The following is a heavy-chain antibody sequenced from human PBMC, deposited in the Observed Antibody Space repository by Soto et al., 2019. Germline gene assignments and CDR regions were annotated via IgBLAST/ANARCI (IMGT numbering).Heavy chain of an antibody. V-gene: IGHV3-7*04. CDR1: GFTFRSYW. D-gene: IGHD3-22*01. J-gene: IGHJ4*02. CDR2: IKEDGSDK. CDR3: ARDLKNYDSSAYYDAFDH. Sequence: GSLRLSCEASGFTFRSYWMIWVRQAPGKGLEWVANIKEDGSDKYYVDSVKGRFTISRDNAKNAMYLQMNSLRAEDTAVYYCARDLKNYDSSAYYDAFDHWGQGTLVTVSS.